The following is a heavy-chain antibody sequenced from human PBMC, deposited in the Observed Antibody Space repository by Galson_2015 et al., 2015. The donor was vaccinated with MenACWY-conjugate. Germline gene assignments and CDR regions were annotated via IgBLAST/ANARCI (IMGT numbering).Heavy chain of an antibody. Sequence: LSLTCSVSGGSISSNHWWSWVRQPPGKGLGWIGETSDSGTSYYNPSLKSRISISVDKSKNQFSLKLNSVTAADTAVYYCARVIYRRVPTMYFNYYMDVWGKGSTVTVSS. CDR1: GGSISSNHW. CDR3: ARVIYRRVPTMYFNYYMDV. J-gene: IGHJ6*03. CDR2: TSDSGTS. V-gene: IGHV4-4*02. D-gene: IGHD5-24*01.